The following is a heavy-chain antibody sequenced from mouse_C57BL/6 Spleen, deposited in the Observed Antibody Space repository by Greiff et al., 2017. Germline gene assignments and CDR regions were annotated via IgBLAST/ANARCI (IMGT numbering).Heavy chain of an antibody. Sequence: DVQLVESGGGLVKPGGSLKLSCAASGFTFSSYAMSWVRQTPEKRLEWVATISDGGSYTYYPDNVKGRFTISRDNAKNNLYLQMSHLKSEDTAMYYCARVGSNADYWGQGTTLTVSS. CDR1: GFTFSSYA. V-gene: IGHV5-4*01. CDR2: ISDGGSYT. CDR3: ARVGSNADY. J-gene: IGHJ2*01.